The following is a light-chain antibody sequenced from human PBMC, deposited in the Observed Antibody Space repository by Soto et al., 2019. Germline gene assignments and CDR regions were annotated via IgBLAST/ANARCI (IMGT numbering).Light chain of an antibody. CDR3: LQHNSYPLT. CDR2: AVS. V-gene: IGKV1-17*01. Sequence: DIQMTQSPSSLSAPVGGRVTDTCRASQGIRRDLGWYQQKPGKAPTRLIYAVSSLHSGVPSRFSGSGSGTEITLTISSLQPEDSATYYCLQHNSYPLTFGGGTKVEIK. J-gene: IGKJ4*01. CDR1: QGIRRD.